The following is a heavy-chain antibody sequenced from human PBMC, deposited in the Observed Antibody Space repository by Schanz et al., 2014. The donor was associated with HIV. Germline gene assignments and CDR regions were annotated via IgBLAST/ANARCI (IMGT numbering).Heavy chain of an antibody. D-gene: IGHD6-6*01. J-gene: IGHJ4*02. CDR1: GFSVSGYY. Sequence: VQLVETGGGLIQPGGSLRISCAASGFSVSGYYMDWVRQAPGKGLEWVALIWYDGSNQYYADSVKGRFTISRDNSKNTLYLQMNSLRAEDTAVYYCARAFSVGQLVRVVDSWGQGTPVTVSS. CDR3: ARAFSVGQLVRVVDS. CDR2: IWYDGSNQ. V-gene: IGHV3-33*08.